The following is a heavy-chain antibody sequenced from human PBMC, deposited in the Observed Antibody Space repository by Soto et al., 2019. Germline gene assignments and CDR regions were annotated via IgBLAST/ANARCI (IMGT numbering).Heavy chain of an antibody. D-gene: IGHD3-3*01. Sequence: GGSLRLSCAASGVTFSTYAMHWVRQAPGKGLEWVAVISYDGSNKYYADSVKGRFTISRDNSKNTLYLQMNSLRAEDTAVYYCARDIKNDFWSGTGYFDYWGQGTLVTVSS. CDR2: ISYDGSNK. V-gene: IGHV3-30-3*01. J-gene: IGHJ4*02. CDR3: ARDIKNDFWSGTGYFDY. CDR1: GVTFSTYA.